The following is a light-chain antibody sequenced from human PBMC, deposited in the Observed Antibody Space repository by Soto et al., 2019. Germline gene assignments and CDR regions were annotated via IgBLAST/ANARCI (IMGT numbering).Light chain of an antibody. CDR1: QSISSW. Sequence: DIQMTQSPSTLSASVGDRVTITCRASQSISSWLAWYQQKPGTAPNLLIYKASTLQSGVPSRFSGSGSGTQFTTTISSLQPDDSASYYCQQYNDKWTFGQGTKV. CDR2: KAS. CDR3: QQYNDKWT. V-gene: IGKV1-5*03. J-gene: IGKJ1*01.